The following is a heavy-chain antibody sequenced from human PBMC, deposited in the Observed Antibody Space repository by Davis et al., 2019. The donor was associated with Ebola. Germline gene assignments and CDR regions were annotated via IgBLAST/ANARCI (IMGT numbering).Heavy chain of an antibody. CDR3: ARSGLSFGVVKYHYGMDV. CDR1: GFIFSSYV. Sequence: GGSLRLSCAASGFIFSSYVMSWVRQAPGKGLEWVSTLGLGADTYYADSVKGRFTISRDNSKNTLYLQMNSLRAEDTAVYYCARSGLSFGVVKYHYGMDVWGKGTTVTVSS. V-gene: IGHV3-23*01. J-gene: IGHJ6*04. CDR2: LGLGADT. D-gene: IGHD3-3*01.